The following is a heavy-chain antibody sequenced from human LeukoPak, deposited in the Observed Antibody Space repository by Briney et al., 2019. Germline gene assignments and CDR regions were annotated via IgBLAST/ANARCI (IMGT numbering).Heavy chain of an antibody. Sequence: SSETLSLTCTVSGGSISSSSYYWGWIRQPPGKGLEWIGSIYYGGGTYYNPSLKSRVTISVDTSKNQFSLKLSSVTAADTAVYYCARLDYYGSGSLDYWGQGTLVTVSS. D-gene: IGHD3-10*01. CDR3: ARLDYYGSGSLDY. CDR2: IYYGGGT. V-gene: IGHV4-39*01. CDR1: GGSISSSSYY. J-gene: IGHJ4*02.